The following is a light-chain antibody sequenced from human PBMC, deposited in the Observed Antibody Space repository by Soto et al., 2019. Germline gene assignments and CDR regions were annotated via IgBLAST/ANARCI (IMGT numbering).Light chain of an antibody. CDR1: SSDVGGYNY. V-gene: IGLV2-14*03. CDR2: DVS. Sequence: QSALTQPASASWSPGQSITISCTGTSSDVGGYNYVSWYQNHPGKTPKLFIYDVSNRPSGVSNRFSGSKSDNTASLTISGLQPEDEADYYCSSYTTSNTRQIVFGTGTKVTVL. CDR3: SSYTTSNTRQIV. J-gene: IGLJ1*01.